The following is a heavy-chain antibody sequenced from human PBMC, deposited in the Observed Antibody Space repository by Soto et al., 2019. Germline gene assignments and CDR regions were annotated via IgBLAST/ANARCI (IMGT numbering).Heavy chain of an antibody. CDR1: GYTFTGYY. CDR3: ARGQGYCSSTSCYTWGMDV. Sequence: QVQLVQSGAEVKKPGASVTVSCKASGYTFTGYYVHWVRQAPGQGLEWMGWINSYSGGTNYAQKFQGRVTITADESTSTAYMELSSLRSEDTAVYYCARGQGYCSSTSCYTWGMDVWGQGTTVTVSS. D-gene: IGHD2-2*02. CDR2: INSYSGGT. J-gene: IGHJ6*02. V-gene: IGHV1-2*02.